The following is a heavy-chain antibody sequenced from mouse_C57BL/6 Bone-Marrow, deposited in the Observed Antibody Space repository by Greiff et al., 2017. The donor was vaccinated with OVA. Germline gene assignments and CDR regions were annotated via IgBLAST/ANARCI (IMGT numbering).Heavy chain of an antibody. J-gene: IGHJ3*01. CDR2: INPGSGGT. V-gene: IGHV1-54*01. Sequence: LVESGAELVRPGTSVTVSCKASGYAFTNYLIEWVKQRPGQGLEWIGVINPGSGGTNYNEKFKGKATLTADKSSSTAYMQLSSLTSEDSAVYFCARRWFAYWGQGTLVTVSA. CDR1: GYAFTNYL. CDR3: ARRWFAY.